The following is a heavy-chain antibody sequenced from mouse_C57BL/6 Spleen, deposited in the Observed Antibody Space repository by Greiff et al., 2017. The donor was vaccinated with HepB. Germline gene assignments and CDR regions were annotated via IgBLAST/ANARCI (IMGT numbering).Heavy chain of an antibody. J-gene: IGHJ4*01. Sequence: DVHLVESGGGLVKPGGSLKLSCAASGFTFSDYGMHWVRQAPEKGLEWVAYISSGSSTIYYADTVKGRFTISRDNAKNTLFLQMTSLRSEDTAMYYCARGDGYYVYAMDYWGQGTSVTVSS. V-gene: IGHV5-17*01. CDR1: GFTFSDYG. CDR2: ISSGSSTI. D-gene: IGHD2-3*01. CDR3: ARGDGYYVYAMDY.